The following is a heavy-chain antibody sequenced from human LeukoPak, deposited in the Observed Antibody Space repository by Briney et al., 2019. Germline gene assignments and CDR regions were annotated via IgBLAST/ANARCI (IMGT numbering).Heavy chain of an antibody. CDR2: IYYSGST. Sequence: SETLSLTCTVSGGSISSYYWSWIRQPPGKGLEWIGYIYYSGSTNYNPSLKSRVTISVDTSKNQFSLKLSSVTAADTAVYYCARRGEFGDYYYWGQGTLVTVSS. CDR1: GGSISSYY. J-gene: IGHJ4*02. CDR3: ARRGEFGDYYY. D-gene: IGHD3-10*01. V-gene: IGHV4-59*08.